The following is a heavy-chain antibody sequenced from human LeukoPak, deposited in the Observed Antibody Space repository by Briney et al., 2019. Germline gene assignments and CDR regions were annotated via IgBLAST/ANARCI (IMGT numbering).Heavy chain of an antibody. Sequence: PGGSLRLSCPASGFTFSSYAMSWVRQAPGKGLEWVSAISGSGGTTYYADSVKGRFTISRENSKNTVYLQMDSLRAEDTAMYYCAKVSRKIMLMIFALDSWGQGTMVTVSP. CDR1: GFTFSSYA. CDR3: AKVSRKIMLMIFALDS. V-gene: IGHV3-23*01. J-gene: IGHJ5*01. D-gene: IGHD3/OR15-3a*01. CDR2: ISGSGGTT.